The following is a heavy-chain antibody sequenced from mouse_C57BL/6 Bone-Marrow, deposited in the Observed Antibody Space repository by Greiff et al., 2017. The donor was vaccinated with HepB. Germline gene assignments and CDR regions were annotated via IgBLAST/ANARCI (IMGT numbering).Heavy chain of an antibody. Sequence: QVQLQQPGAELVKPGASVKMSCKASGYTFTSYWITWVKQRPGQGLEWIGDIYPGSGSTNYNEKFKSKATLTVDTSSSTAYMQLSSLTSEDSAVYYCARSGYDYDDAMDYWGQGTSVTVSS. J-gene: IGHJ4*01. CDR1: GYTFTSYW. V-gene: IGHV1-55*01. CDR2: IYPGSGST. CDR3: ARSGYDYDDAMDY. D-gene: IGHD2-4*01.